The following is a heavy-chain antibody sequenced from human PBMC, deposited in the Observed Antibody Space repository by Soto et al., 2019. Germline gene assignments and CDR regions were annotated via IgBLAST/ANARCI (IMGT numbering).Heavy chain of an antibody. CDR1: GGSISTYY. CDR2: IHYSGST. Sequence: QVQLQESGPGLVKPSETLSLTCTVSGGSISTYYWSWIRQPPGKGLEWIGYIHYSGSTNYNPSLKSRVAISVDPSKNQCSLKRTSVTAADTAVYYCARRYYGGNYWYFDLWGRGTLVTVSS. CDR3: ARRYYGGNYWYFDL. J-gene: IGHJ2*01. V-gene: IGHV4-59*08. D-gene: IGHD4-17*01.